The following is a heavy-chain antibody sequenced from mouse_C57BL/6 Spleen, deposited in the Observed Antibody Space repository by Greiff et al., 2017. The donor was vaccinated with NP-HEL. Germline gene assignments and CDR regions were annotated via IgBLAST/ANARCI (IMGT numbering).Heavy chain of an antibody. CDR2: INPYYGGT. CDR1: GYTFTDYY. CDR3: ARTSGRGAMDY. Sequence: EVQLQQSGPVLVKPGASVKMSCKASGYTFTDYYMNWVKQSHGKSLEWIGVINPYYGGTSYNQKFKGKATLAVDQSSSTAYMELNILTSEDSAVYDCARTSGRGAMDYWGQGTSVTVSS. J-gene: IGHJ4*01. D-gene: IGHD1-3*01. V-gene: IGHV1-19*01.